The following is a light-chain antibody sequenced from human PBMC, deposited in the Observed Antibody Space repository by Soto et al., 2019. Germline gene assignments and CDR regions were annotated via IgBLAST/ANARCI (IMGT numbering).Light chain of an antibody. CDR2: DAS. Sequence: DIQMTQSPSTLSASVGDRVTITCRASQSISSWLAWYQQKPGKAPKLLIYDASSLESGVPSRFRGSGSRTEFTLTISSLQPDEFATYYCQKYISYSYTFGQGTKLEIK. V-gene: IGKV1-5*01. CDR3: QKYISYSYT. J-gene: IGKJ2*01. CDR1: QSISSW.